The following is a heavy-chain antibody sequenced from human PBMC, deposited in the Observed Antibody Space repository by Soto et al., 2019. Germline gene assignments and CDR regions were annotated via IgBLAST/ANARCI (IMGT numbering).Heavy chain of an antibody. V-gene: IGHV3-30*18. CDR3: AKEGIELWSAFDY. CDR1: GFTFNNYG. D-gene: IGHD3-10*01. Sequence: QVQLVESGGGVVQPGRSLRLSCAASGFTFNNYGIHWVRQAPSKGLEWVAVIAYDGDDKYYADSVKGRFTISRDNSRNTLYLQMNSLRPEDTAMYYCAKEGIELWSAFDYWGQGTLVTVSS. CDR2: IAYDGDDK. J-gene: IGHJ4*02.